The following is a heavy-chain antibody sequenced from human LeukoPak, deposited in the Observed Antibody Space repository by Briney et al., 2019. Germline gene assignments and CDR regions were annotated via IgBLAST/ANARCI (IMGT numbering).Heavy chain of an antibody. CDR2: IYYSGST. D-gene: IGHD4-23*01. Sequence: PSETLSLTCTVSGGSISSYYWSWIRQPPGKGLEWIGYIYYSGSTNYNPSLKSRVTISVDTSKNQFSLKLSSVTAADTAVYYCARAGYGGNSFEKTQHWWVYFDYWGQGTLVTVSS. CDR1: GGSISSYY. CDR3: ARAGYGGNSFEKTQHWWVYFDY. J-gene: IGHJ4*02. V-gene: IGHV4-59*01.